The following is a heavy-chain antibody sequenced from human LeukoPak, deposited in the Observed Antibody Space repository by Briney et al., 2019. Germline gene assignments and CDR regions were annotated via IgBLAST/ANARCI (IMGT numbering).Heavy chain of an antibody. D-gene: IGHD2-8*01. CDR1: GCSLTTYY. CDR3: ASVYLYGMDV. Sequence: ASVKVSCKASGCSLTTYYMLWVRQAPGQGLEWMAIINPSGGGTKYAQKFQGRVTMTRDTPTNTVYMELSSLRTEDTAVYYCASVYLYGMDVWGQGTTVTVSS. V-gene: IGHV1-46*01. J-gene: IGHJ6*02. CDR2: INPSGGGT.